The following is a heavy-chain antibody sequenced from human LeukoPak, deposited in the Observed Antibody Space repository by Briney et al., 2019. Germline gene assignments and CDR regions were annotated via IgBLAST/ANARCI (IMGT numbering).Heavy chain of an antibody. V-gene: IGHV4-59*01. CDR1: GGSISSYY. CDR2: IYYSGST. J-gene: IGHJ6*03. Sequence: SETLSLTCTVSGGSISSYYWSWIRQPPGKGLEWIGYIYYSGSTNYNPSLKSRVTISVDTSKNQFSLKLSSVTAADTAVYYCARVGHYYYYYMDVWGKGTTVTASS. CDR3: ARVGHYYYYYMDV.